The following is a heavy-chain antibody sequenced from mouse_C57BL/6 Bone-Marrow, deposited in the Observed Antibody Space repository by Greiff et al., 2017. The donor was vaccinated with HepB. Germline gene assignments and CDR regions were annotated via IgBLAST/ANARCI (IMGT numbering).Heavy chain of an antibody. D-gene: IGHD2-5*01. V-gene: IGHV5-15*01. CDR1: GFTFSDYG. CDR2: ISNLAYSI. J-gene: IGHJ4*01. Sequence: EVHLVESGGGLVQPGGSLKLSCAASGFTFSDYGMAWVRQAPRKGPEWVAFISNLAYSIYYADTVTGRFTISRENAKNTLYLEMSSLRSEDTAMYYCARQNSNYYAMDYWGQGTSVTVSS. CDR3: ARQNSNYYAMDY.